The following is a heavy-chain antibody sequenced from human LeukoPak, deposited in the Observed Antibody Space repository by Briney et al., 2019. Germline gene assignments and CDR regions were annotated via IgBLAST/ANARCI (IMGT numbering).Heavy chain of an antibody. D-gene: IGHD3-9*01. CDR1: GGSIRSSTDY. CDR3: ARDRRYYDILTGPKGGDWFDP. V-gene: IGHV4-39*07. J-gene: IGHJ5*02. CDR2: IYYSGST. Sequence: SETLSLTCTVSGGSIRSSTDYWGWIRQPPGKELEWIGSIYYSGSTYYNPSLKSRVTISVDTSKNQFSLKLSSVTAADTAVYYCARDRRYYDILTGPKGGDWFDPWGQGTLVTVSS.